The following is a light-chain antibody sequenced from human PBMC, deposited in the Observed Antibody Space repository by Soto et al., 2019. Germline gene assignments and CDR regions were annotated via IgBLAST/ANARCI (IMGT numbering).Light chain of an antibody. CDR1: SSDVGAYNY. Sequence: QSALTHPPSASGSPGQSVTISCTGTSSDVGAYNYVSWYQQHPGKAPKVMIYEVSKRPSGVPDRFSGSKSGNTASLTVSGLQAEDEADYYCTSYAGINNLGVFGTGTKVTVL. V-gene: IGLV2-8*01. J-gene: IGLJ1*01. CDR3: TSYAGINNLGV. CDR2: EVS.